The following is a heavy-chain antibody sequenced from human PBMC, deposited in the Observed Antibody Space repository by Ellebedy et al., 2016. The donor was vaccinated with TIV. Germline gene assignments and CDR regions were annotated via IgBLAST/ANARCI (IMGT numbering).Heavy chain of an antibody. V-gene: IGHV4-59*01. J-gene: IGHJ5*02. CDR3: ARLSMVRGNNWFDP. CDR1: GFTFSSYW. Sequence: GSLRLSXAASGFTFSSYWMSWVRQAPGKGLEWIGYIYYSGSTNYNPSLKSRVTISVDTSKNQFSLKLSSVTAADTAVYYCARLSMVRGNNWFDPWGQGTLVTVSS. D-gene: IGHD3-10*01. CDR2: IYYSGST.